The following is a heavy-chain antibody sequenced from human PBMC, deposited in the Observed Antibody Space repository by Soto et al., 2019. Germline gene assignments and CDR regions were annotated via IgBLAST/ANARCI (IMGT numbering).Heavy chain of an antibody. CDR2: IWYDGSNK. CDR1: GFTFSSYG. D-gene: IGHD3-10*01. Sequence: QVQLVESGGGVVQPGRSLRLSCAASGFTFSSYGMHWVRQAPGKGLEWVAVIWYDGSNKYYADSVKGRFTISRDNSKNTLYLQMNSLGAEDTAVYYCARDRFITMVRGVISPSDYWGQGTLVTVSS. J-gene: IGHJ4*02. V-gene: IGHV3-33*01. CDR3: ARDRFITMVRGVISPSDY.